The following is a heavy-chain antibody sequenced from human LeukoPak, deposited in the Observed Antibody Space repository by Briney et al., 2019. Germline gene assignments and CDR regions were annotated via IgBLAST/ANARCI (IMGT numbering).Heavy chain of an antibody. Sequence: SETLSLTCTVSGGSISSSSYYWGWIRQPPGKGLEWIGSIYYSGSTYYNPSLKSRVTISVDTPKNQFSLKLSSVTAADTAVYYCARQRKSPDVLRFDYWGQGTLVTVSP. V-gene: IGHV4-39*01. CDR3: ARQRKSPDVLRFDY. J-gene: IGHJ4*02. D-gene: IGHD1-14*01. CDR2: IYYSGST. CDR1: GGSISSSSYY.